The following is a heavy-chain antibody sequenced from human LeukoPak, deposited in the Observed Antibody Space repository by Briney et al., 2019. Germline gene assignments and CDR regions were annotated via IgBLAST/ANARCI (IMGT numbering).Heavy chain of an antibody. Sequence: SETLSLTCTVSGGSISSYYWSWIRQPPGKGLEWIGYIYYSGSTNYNPSLKSRVTISVDTSKNQFSLKLSSVTAADTAVYYCARDGGYYYDSSGYYYFEYWGQGTLVTVSS. V-gene: IGHV4-59*01. CDR3: ARDGGYYYDSSGYYYFEY. D-gene: IGHD3-22*01. CDR1: GGSISSYY. J-gene: IGHJ4*02. CDR2: IYYSGST.